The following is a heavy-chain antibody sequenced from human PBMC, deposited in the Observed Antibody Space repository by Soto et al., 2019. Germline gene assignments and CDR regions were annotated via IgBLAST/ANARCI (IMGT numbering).Heavy chain of an antibody. CDR1: GGSISSGGYY. CDR2: IYYSGST. D-gene: IGHD4-17*01. J-gene: IGHJ4*02. CDR3: AIDGDGDYFALDY. V-gene: IGHV4-31*03. Sequence: PSETLSLTCTVSGGSISSGGYYWSWIRQHPGKGLEWIGYIYYSGSTYYNPSLKSRVTISVDTSKNQFSLKLSSVTAADTAVYYCAIDGDGDYFALDYWGQGTLVTVSS.